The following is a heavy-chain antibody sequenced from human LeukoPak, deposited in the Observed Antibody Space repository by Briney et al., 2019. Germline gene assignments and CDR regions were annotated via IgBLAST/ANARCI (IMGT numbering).Heavy chain of an antibody. J-gene: IGHJ5*02. D-gene: IGHD2-2*01. V-gene: IGHV1-2*02. Sequence: ASVMVSCKASGYTFTGYYMHWVRQAPGQGLEWMGGINPNSGGTNYAQKFQGRVTMTRDTSISTAYMELSRLRSDDTAVYYCALMVVVPAASSDWFDPWGQGTLVTVSS. CDR3: ALMVVVPAASSDWFDP. CDR2: INPNSGGT. CDR1: GYTFTGYY.